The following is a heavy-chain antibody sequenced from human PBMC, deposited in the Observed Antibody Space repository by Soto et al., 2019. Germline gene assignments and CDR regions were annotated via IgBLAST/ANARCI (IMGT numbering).Heavy chain of an antibody. CDR1: GFIFNNYA. Sequence: EVQLLESGGGLVQRGGSLRLSCAASGFIFNNYAITWLRQAPGKGLEWVARVSGRGGSAYYADSRKGRLTISRDNSNNTLYLQMTSVRGEDTAVYYCVRRAGGAVVWYYDLWGRGTLVSVFS. D-gene: IGHD2-21*01. CDR3: VRRAGGAVVWYYDL. CDR2: VSGRGGSA. J-gene: IGHJ2*01. V-gene: IGHV3-23*01.